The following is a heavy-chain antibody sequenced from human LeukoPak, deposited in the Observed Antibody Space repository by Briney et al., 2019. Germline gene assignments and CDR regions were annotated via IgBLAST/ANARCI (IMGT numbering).Heavy chain of an antibody. V-gene: IGHV3-30*02. CDR1: GFTFSSYG. CDR2: VRHDGSAK. Sequence: GGSLRLSCAASGFTFSSYGMHWVRQAPGKGLEWVAYVRHDGSAKYYTDSVKGRFTISRDNSKNTLYLQMNSLRAEDTAVYYCAKDRWVRSTPCFFDYWGQGTLVTVSS. CDR3: AKDRWVRSTPCFFDY. J-gene: IGHJ4*02. D-gene: IGHD2-2*01.